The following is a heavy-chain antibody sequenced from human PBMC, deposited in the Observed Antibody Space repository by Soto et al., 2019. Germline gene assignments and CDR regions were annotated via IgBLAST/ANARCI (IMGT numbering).Heavy chain of an antibody. CDR3: ARESEDLTSNFDY. Sequence: GGSLRLSCTASGFIFSNYYMNWVRQAPGKGLEWVSSISSTTNYIYYGDSMKGRFTISRDNAKNSLYLEMNSLRAEDTAVYYCARESEDLTSNFDYWGQGNLVTVSS. V-gene: IGHV3-21*06. CDR1: GFIFSNYY. CDR2: ISSTTNYI. J-gene: IGHJ4*02.